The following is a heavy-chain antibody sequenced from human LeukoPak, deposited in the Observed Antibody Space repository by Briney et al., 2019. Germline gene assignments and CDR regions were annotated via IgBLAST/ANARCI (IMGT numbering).Heavy chain of an antibody. V-gene: IGHV1-8*01. CDR2: MNPNSGNT. Sequence: ASVKVSCKASGYTFTSYDINWVRQATGQGLEWMGWMNPNSGNTGYAQKFQGRVTMTTSTSISTAYMELSSLRSEDTAVYYCARGVVAAIPWFDPWGQGTLVTVSS. D-gene: IGHD6-6*01. CDR3: ARGVVAAIPWFDP. CDR1: GYTFTSYD. J-gene: IGHJ5*02.